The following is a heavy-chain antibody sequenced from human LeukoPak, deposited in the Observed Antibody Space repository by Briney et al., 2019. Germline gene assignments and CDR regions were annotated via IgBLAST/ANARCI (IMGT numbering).Heavy chain of an antibody. CDR2: IGSGGGST. J-gene: IGHJ4*02. V-gene: IGHV3-23*01. CDR3: AEGFLGGTDQHFDS. D-gene: IGHD6-19*01. Sequence: GGSLRLSCEASGSTFSSCAMNWVRQAPGKGLEWVSAIGSGGGSTDYADSVQGRFTISRDNSKSTLYLQMNSLRAEDTAVYYCAEGFLGGTDQHFDSWGQGTLVTVSS. CDR1: GSTFSSCA.